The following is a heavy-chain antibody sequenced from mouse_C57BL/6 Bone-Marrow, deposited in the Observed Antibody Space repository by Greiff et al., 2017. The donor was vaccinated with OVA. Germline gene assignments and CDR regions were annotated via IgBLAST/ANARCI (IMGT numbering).Heavy chain of an antibody. D-gene: IGHD2-4*01. Sequence: QVTLKECGPGILQPSQTLSLTCSFSGFSLSTFGMGVGWIRQPSGKGLEWLAHIWWDDDKYYNPALKSRLTISKDTSKNQVFLKIANVDTADTATYYCARTPYDYEGAWFAYWGQGTLVTVSA. CDR3: ARTPYDYEGAWFAY. V-gene: IGHV8-8*01. J-gene: IGHJ3*01. CDR2: IWWDDDK. CDR1: GFSLSTFGMG.